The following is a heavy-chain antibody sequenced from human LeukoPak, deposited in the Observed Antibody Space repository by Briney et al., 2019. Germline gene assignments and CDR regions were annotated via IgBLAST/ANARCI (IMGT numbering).Heavy chain of an antibody. V-gene: IGHV4-59*01. CDR1: GGSISSYY. CDR3: ARGVGAPSFYYYYGMDV. J-gene: IGHJ6*02. CDR2: IHYSGST. D-gene: IGHD1-26*01. Sequence: SETLSLTCTVSGGSISSYYWTWIRQPPGKGLEWIGLIHYSGSTNYKPSLRSRVTMSVDTSKNQFSLKLSSVTAADTAVYYCARGVGAPSFYYYYGMDVWGQGTTVTVSS.